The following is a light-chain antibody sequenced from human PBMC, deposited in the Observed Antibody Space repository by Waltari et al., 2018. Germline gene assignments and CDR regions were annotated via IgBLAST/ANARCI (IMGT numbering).Light chain of an antibody. CDR3: QQSYSHPRT. Sequence: DIQMTQSPSSLSASVGDRVTITCRASQSISSYLNWYHQKPGKAPKLLIYAASSLQSGVPSRFSGSGSGTDFTLSISSLQPEDFATYYCQQSYSHPRTFGQGTKVEIK. J-gene: IGKJ1*01. V-gene: IGKV1-39*01. CDR2: AAS. CDR1: QSISSY.